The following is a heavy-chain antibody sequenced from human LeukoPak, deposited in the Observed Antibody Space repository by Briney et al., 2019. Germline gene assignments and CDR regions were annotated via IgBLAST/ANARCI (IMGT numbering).Heavy chain of an antibody. CDR1: GGSISGYY. CDR2: IYYTGST. CDR3: ARVISKSAWYGPFDY. V-gene: IGHV4-59*01. Sequence: SETLSLTCTVSGGSISGYYWSWIRQPPGKGLEWIGYIYYTGSTNYNPSLKSRVTMTVDTPENQFPLKLTSVTAADTAVYYCARVISKSAWYGPFDYWGPGILLTVSS. J-gene: IGHJ4*02. D-gene: IGHD6-19*01.